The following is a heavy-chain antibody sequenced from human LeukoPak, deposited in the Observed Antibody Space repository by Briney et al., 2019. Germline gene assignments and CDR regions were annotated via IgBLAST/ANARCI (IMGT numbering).Heavy chain of an antibody. CDR3: ARDRPVVGHVGHDY. CDR2: IYTSGST. Sequence: SETLSLTCTVSAGSISSGTYYWNWIRQPAGKGLEWIGRIYTSGSTNYNPSLKSRITISIDTSKNQFSLNLSSVTAADTAVYYCARDRPVVGHVGHDYWGQGTLVTVSS. CDR1: AGSISSGTYY. J-gene: IGHJ4*02. V-gene: IGHV4-61*02. D-gene: IGHD6-19*01.